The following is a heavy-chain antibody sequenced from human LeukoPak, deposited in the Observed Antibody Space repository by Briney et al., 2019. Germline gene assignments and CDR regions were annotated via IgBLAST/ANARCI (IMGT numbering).Heavy chain of an antibody. J-gene: IGHJ3*02. V-gene: IGHV1-24*01. D-gene: IGHD3-22*01. CDR2: FDPEDGET. Sequence: ASVKVSCKVSGYTLTELSMHWVRQAPGKGLEWMGGFDPEDGETIYAQKFQGRVTMTRDTSTSTVYMELSSLRPEDTAVYYCARAIYDSSGYYLILAAFDIWGQGTMVTVSS. CDR1: GYTLTELS. CDR3: ARAIYDSSGYYLILAAFDI.